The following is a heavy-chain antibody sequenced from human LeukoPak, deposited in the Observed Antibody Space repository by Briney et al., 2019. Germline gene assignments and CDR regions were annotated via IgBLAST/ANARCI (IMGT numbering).Heavy chain of an antibody. Sequence: PGGSLRLSCAASGFTFSSYAMSWVRQAPGKGLEWVSAISGSGGSTYYADSVKGRFTISRDNSKNTLYLQMKSLRAEDTAVYYCAKVGGYSYGPNDYWGQGTLVTVSS. CDR1: GFTFSSYA. D-gene: IGHD5-18*01. V-gene: IGHV3-23*01. J-gene: IGHJ4*02. CDR2: ISGSGGST. CDR3: AKVGGYSYGPNDY.